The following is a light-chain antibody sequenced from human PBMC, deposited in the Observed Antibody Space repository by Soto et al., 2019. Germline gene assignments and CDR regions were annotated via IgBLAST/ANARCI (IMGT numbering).Light chain of an antibody. CDR2: AAS. V-gene: IGKV3-20*01. CDR1: QSVSSSY. CDR3: QQYGNSPIT. Sequence: EVVLTQSPGTLSLSAGERATLSCRASQSVSSSYLAWYQQRPGQPPRLLLYAASSRATGIPDRFSGSGSGTDFTLTISRLEPEDFAVYYCQQYGNSPITFGQGTRLAIK. J-gene: IGKJ5*01.